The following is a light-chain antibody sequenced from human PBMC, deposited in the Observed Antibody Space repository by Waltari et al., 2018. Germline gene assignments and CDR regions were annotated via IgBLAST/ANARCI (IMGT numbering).Light chain of an antibody. CDR2: DVS. V-gene: IGKV1-33*01. J-gene: IGKJ5*01. CDR3: QQYDSLTLLT. CDR1: QDISNH. Sequence: DIEMTQSQSSLSQSVGDKVHITCRASQDISNHLSWFQQKPGKAPKLLIYDVSKLETGVASRFSGVGSRADFTLIINDVQPEDVATYYCQQYDSLTLLTFGQGTRLE.